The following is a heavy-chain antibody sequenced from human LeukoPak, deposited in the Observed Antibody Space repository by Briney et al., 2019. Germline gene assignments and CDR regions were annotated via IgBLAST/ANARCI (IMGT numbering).Heavy chain of an antibody. V-gene: IGHV4-31*03. CDR1: GDSISRGGYY. D-gene: IGHD3-10*01. CDR3: ARTITMVRGSPGGWFDP. Sequence: SQTLSLTCNVSGDSISRGGYYWSWIRQHPGKGLEWIGYIYYSGSTNYNPSLKSRVTISVDTSKNQFSLKLSSVTAADTAVYYCARTITMVRGSPGGWFDPWGQGTLVTVSS. J-gene: IGHJ5*02. CDR2: IYYSGST.